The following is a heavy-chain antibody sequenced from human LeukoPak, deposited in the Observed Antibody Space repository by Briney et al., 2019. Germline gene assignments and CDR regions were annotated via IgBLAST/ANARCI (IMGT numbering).Heavy chain of an antibody. CDR3: ASFYDCVWGSYRSPNFDY. V-gene: IGHV4-39*07. J-gene: IGHJ4*02. CDR2: IYYSGST. CDR1: GGSISSGGYY. D-gene: IGHD3-16*02. Sequence: SQTLSLTCSVSGGSISSGGYYWGWIRQPPGKGLEWIGSIYYSGSTYYNPSLKSRVTISVDTSKNQFSLKLSSVTAADTAVYYCASFYDCVWGSYRSPNFDYWGQGTLVTVSS.